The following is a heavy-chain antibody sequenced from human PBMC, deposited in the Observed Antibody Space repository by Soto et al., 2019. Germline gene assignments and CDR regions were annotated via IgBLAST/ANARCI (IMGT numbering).Heavy chain of an antibody. CDR2: IKSKTGGGTT. CDR1: GFTFSNAW. J-gene: IGHJ3*02. D-gene: IGHD3-3*01. CDR3: VANYDFRGGHDPDAFDI. V-gene: IGHV3-15*01. Sequence: EVQLVESGGGLVKPGGSLRLSCAASGFTFSNAWMSWVRQAPGKGLEWVGRIKSKTGGGTTDYAAHVQGRFTISRDDSTNTLYLQMNSLKTEDAAVYYCVANYDFRGGHDPDAFDIWGQGTMVTVSS.